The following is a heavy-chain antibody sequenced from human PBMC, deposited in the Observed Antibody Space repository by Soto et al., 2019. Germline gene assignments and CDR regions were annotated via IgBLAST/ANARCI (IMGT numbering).Heavy chain of an antibody. Sequence: PSETLSLTCSVSGRSMSSNYWSWIRQSPYKGLEWLGYVFYGGTDYNPSLEGRVSMTVETPKSQFSLKLTSVTAADTAVYYCASYRGAFYFDSWGQGIQVTVSS. CDR2: VFYGGT. V-gene: IGHV4-59*01. CDR1: GRSMSSNY. CDR3: ASYRGAFYFDS. D-gene: IGHD4-4*01. J-gene: IGHJ4*02.